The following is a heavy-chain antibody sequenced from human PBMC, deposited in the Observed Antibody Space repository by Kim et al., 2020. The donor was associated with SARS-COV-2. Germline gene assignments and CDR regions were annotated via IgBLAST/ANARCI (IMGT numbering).Heavy chain of an antibody. CDR2: TT. D-gene: IGHD3-16*01. J-gene: IGHJ4*02. Sequence: TTEYAASVKSRFTNSRDDSKSIAYLQMNSLETEDTAVYYCTRFFGGGFDYWGQGTLVTVSS. CDR3: TRFFGGGFDY. V-gene: IGHV3-49*02.